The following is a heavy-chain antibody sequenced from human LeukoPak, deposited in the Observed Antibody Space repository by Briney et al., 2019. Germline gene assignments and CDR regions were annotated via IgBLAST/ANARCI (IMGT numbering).Heavy chain of an antibody. Sequence: GGSLRLSCAASGFTFSSYAMSWVRQAPGKGLEWVSAISGSGGSTYYADSVKGRFTISRDNSKNTLYLQMDSLRAEDTAVYYCAKDGTGAAMATTDYWGQGTLVTVSS. CDR1: GFTFSSYA. V-gene: IGHV3-23*01. J-gene: IGHJ4*02. D-gene: IGHD5-18*01. CDR3: AKDGTGAAMATTDY. CDR2: ISGSGGST.